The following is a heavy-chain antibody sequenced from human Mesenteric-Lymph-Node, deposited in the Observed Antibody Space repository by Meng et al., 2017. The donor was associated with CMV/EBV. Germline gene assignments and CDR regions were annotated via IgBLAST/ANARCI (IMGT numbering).Heavy chain of an antibody. CDR3: ARDSGSPGWFDP. V-gene: IGHV1-69*10. J-gene: IGHJ5*02. Sequence: SVKVSCKASGGTFSSYAISWVRQAPGQGLEWMGGIIPILGIANYPQKFQGRVTITADKSTSTAYMELSSLRSEDTAVYYCARDSGSPGWFDPWGQGTLVTVSS. CDR1: GGTFSSYA. CDR2: IIPILGIA. D-gene: IGHD1-26*01.